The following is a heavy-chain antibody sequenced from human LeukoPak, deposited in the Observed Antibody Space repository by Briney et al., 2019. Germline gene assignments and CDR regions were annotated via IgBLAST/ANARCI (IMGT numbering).Heavy chain of an antibody. Sequence: PSETLSLTCAVSGGSISSGGYSWRWIRQPPGKGLEWIGYIYHSGSTYYNPSLKSRVTISVDRSKNQFSLKLSSVTAADTAVYYCARGLDDAFDIWGQGTMVTVSS. J-gene: IGHJ3*02. D-gene: IGHD3-3*01. CDR2: IYHSGST. CDR3: ARGLDDAFDI. CDR1: GGSISSGGYS. V-gene: IGHV4-30-2*01.